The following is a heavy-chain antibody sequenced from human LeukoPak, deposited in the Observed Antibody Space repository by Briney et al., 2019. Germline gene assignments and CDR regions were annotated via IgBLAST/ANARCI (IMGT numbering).Heavy chain of an antibody. CDR1: GYTFTSYG. CDR2: INTDTGHP. V-gene: IGHV7-4-1*02. J-gene: IGHJ4*02. D-gene: IGHD1-26*01. Sequence: ASVNVSCKASGYTFTSYGMIWVRQAPGQGLDWMGWINTDTGHPTYAQGFTGRFVFSLDTSASTAYLQISSLKADDTAVYYCASGGQWELPGNFDYWGQGTLVTVSS. CDR3: ASGGQWELPGNFDY.